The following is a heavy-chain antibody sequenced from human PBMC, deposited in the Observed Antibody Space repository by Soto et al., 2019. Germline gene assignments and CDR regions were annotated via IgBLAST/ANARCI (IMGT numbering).Heavy chain of an antibody. J-gene: IGHJ4*02. Sequence: VQVVESGGGVVQPGRSLRLSCAASGFTFSSFGMHWVRQAPGKGLEWVSSISSGRPDIFYADSVRGRFTISRDDAKKSLFLQMNSLRADDTAVYYCARDHLGIAAGDFDLWGQGTLVTVSS. CDR2: ISSGRPDI. D-gene: IGHD6-19*01. CDR3: ARDHLGIAAGDFDL. V-gene: IGHV3-21*01. CDR1: GFTFSSFG.